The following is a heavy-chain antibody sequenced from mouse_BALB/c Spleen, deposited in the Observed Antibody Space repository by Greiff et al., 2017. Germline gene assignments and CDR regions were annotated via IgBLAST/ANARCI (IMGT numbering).Heavy chain of an antibody. D-gene: IGHD2-4*01. Sequence: EVQLQESGPGLVKPSQSLSLTCTVTGYSITSDYAWNWIRQFPGNKLEWMGYISYSGSTSYNPSLKSRISITRDTSKNQFFLQLNSVTTEDTATYYCARSTMITTAWFADWGQGTLVTVSA. V-gene: IGHV3-2*02. CDR3: ARSTMITTAWFAD. CDR2: ISYSGST. J-gene: IGHJ3*01. CDR1: GYSITSDYA.